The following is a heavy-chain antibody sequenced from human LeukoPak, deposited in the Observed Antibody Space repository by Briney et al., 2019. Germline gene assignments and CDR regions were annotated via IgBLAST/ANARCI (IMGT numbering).Heavy chain of an antibody. V-gene: IGHV4-34*01. J-gene: IGHJ4*02. Sequence: SETLSLTCAVYGGSFSGYYWSWIRQPPGKGLEWIGEINHSGSTNYNPPLKSRVTISVDTSKNLFSLKLSSVTAADTAVYYCARGPISWAVVVPYFDYWGQGTLVTVSS. D-gene: IGHD3-22*01. CDR2: INHSGST. CDR1: GGSFSGYY. CDR3: ARGPISWAVVVPYFDY.